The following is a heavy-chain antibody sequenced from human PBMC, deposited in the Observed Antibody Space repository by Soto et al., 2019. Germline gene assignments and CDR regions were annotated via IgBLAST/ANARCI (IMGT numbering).Heavy chain of an antibody. D-gene: IGHD5-18*01. Sequence: GGSLRLSCAASGFTFSSYGMHWVRQAPGKGLEWVAVISYDGSNKYYADSVKGRFTISRDNSKNTLYLQMNGLRVEDTAVYYCARVNTTLVDHFDCWGQGTLVTVSS. CDR3: ARVNTTLVDHFDC. V-gene: IGHV3-30*03. CDR1: GFTFSSYG. CDR2: ISYDGSNK. J-gene: IGHJ4*02.